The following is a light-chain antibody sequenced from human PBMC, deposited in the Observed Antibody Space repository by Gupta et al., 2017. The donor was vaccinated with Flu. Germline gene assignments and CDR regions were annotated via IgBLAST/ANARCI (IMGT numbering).Light chain of an antibody. Sequence: PSSVSASVGDRVTIACRASQDVGNWLAWYQQKPGEGPKLLIYGASSVQRGVPSRFSGSGSGTDFTLTIRSLQSEDFATYYCQQASSFPRTFGQGTRVEI. J-gene: IGKJ1*01. CDR1: QDVGNW. V-gene: IGKV1-12*01. CDR2: GAS. CDR3: QQASSFPRT.